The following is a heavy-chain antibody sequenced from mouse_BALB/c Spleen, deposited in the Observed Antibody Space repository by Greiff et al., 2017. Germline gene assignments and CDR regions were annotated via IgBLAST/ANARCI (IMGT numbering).Heavy chain of an antibody. CDR2: ISSGSSTI. J-gene: IGHJ4*01. CDR1: GFTFSSFG. CDR3: ARWDYAMDY. V-gene: IGHV5-17*02. Sequence: EVQLQESGGGLVQPGGSRKLSCAASGFTFSSFGMHWVRQAPEKGLEWVAYISSGSSTIYYADTVKGRFTISRDNPKNTLFLQMTSLRSEDTAMYYCARWDYAMDYWGQGTSVTVSS.